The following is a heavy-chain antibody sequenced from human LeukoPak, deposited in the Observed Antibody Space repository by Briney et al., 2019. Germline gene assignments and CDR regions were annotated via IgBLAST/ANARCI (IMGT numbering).Heavy chain of an antibody. CDR3: ARDDHYTTGTRWINWFDP. D-gene: IGHD1-1*01. Sequence: ASVKVSCKASGYTFTSYGISWVRQAPGQGLEWMGWISAYNGNTNYAQKLQGRVTMTTDTSTSTAYMELRSLRSDDTAVYYCARDDHYTTGTRWINWFDPWGQGTLVTVSS. V-gene: IGHV1-18*01. J-gene: IGHJ5*02. CDR2: ISAYNGNT. CDR1: GYTFTSYG.